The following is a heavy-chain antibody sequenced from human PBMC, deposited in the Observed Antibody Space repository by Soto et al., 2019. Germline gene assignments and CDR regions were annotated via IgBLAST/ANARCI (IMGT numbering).Heavy chain of an antibody. V-gene: IGHV1-2*04. CDR3: ARATSPRYYDFWSGYVYYFDY. Sequence: ASVKVSCKASGYSFTGYSMHWVRQAPGQGLEWMGWINPNSGGTNYAQKFQGWVTMTRDTSISTAYMELSRLRSDDTAVYYCARATSPRYYDFWSGYVYYFDYWGQGTLVTVSS. J-gene: IGHJ4*02. CDR1: GYSFTGYS. CDR2: INPNSGGT. D-gene: IGHD3-3*01.